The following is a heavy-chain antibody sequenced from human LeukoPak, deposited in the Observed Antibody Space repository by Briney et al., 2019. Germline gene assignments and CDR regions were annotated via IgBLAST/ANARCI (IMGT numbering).Heavy chain of an antibody. CDR1: GGSISSGGYY. Sequence: SETLSLTCTVSGGSISSGGYYWSWIRQHPGTGLEWIGYIYYSGSTYYNPSLKSRVTISVDTSKNQFSLKLSSVTAADTAVYYCASGYSSGWYVGNYYYYGMDVWGQGTTVTVSS. D-gene: IGHD6-19*01. J-gene: IGHJ6*02. V-gene: IGHV4-31*03. CDR2: IYYSGST. CDR3: ASGYSSGWYVGNYYYYGMDV.